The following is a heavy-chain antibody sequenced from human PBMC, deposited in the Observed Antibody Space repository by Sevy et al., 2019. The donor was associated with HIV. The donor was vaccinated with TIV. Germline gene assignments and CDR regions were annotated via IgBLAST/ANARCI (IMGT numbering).Heavy chain of an antibody. CDR3: ARDRGGILSSAFDY. D-gene: IGHD3-16*01. Sequence: GGSLRLSCVGSGFSFSDHRMHWVRQAPGKGLEWMAVISYDGRITKYKADSVKGRFAISRDNSKNTLYLQMNSLRAEDTAIYYCARDRGGILSSAFDYWGQGTLVTVSS. J-gene: IGHJ4*02. CDR1: GFSFSDHR. CDR2: ISYDGRITK. V-gene: IGHV3-30*03.